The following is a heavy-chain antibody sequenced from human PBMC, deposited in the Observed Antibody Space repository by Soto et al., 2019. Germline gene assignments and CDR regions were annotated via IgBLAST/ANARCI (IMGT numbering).Heavy chain of an antibody. J-gene: IGHJ4*02. Sequence: LRLSCAASGFTFSSYAMSWVRQAPGKGREWVSAISGSGGSTYYADSGKGRFTISRDNSKSTLYLQMNSLRAEDTAVYYCAKDRGQQLVKGYFDYWGQGTLVTVSS. CDR3: AKDRGQQLVKGYFDY. CDR1: GFTFSSYA. D-gene: IGHD6-13*01. V-gene: IGHV3-23*01. CDR2: ISGSGGST.